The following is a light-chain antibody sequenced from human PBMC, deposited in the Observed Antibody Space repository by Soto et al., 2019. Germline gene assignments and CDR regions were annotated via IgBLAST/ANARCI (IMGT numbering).Light chain of an antibody. CDR1: SIEVGGYNY. CDR2: DVS. V-gene: IGLV2-14*01. J-gene: IGLJ1*01. CDR3: SSYTSSSTLYV. Sequence: QSVLTQPASVSGSPGQSITISCTGTSIEVGGYNYVSWYQQHPGKAPKLMIYDVSNRPSGVSNRFSGSKSGNTASLTISGLQAEDEADYYCSSYTSSSTLYVFGTGTKLTVL.